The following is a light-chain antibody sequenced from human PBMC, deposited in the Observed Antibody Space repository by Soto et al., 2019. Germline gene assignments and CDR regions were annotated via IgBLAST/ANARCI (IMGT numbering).Light chain of an antibody. Sequence: EIVLMQSPGTLSLSPGERATLSCRASQSVSSSYLVWYQQKPGQAPRLLIYGASSRATGIPDRFSGSGSGTDFTLTISRLEPEDFAVYYCQQYGSSFGQGTKVEIK. V-gene: IGKV3-20*01. CDR1: QSVSSSY. CDR3: QQYGSS. CDR2: GAS. J-gene: IGKJ1*01.